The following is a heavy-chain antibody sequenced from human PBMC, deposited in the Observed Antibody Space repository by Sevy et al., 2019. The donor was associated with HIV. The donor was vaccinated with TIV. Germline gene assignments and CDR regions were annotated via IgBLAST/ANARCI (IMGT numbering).Heavy chain of an antibody. Sequence: GGSLRLSCAASGFTFSSYSMNWVRQAPGKGLEWVSYISSSSSTIYYAASVKGRFTISREKAKNSLYLQMNRLRAEDTAVYYCAREASYGYPTPDYWGQGTLVTVSS. CDR1: GFTFSSYS. J-gene: IGHJ4*02. V-gene: IGHV3-48*01. CDR2: ISSSSSTI. CDR3: AREASYGYPTPDY. D-gene: IGHD5-18*01.